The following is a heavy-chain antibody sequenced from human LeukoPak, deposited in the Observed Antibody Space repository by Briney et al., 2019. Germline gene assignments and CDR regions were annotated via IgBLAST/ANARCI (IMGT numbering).Heavy chain of an antibody. V-gene: IGHV1-24*01. CDR1: GYTLTELS. D-gene: IGHD6-6*01. CDR3: ATASPLQKCDAFDI. CDR2: FDPEDGET. Sequence: ASVKVSCKVSGYTLTELSMHWVRQAPGKGLEWMGGFDPEDGETIYAQKFQGRVTMTEDTSTDTAYMELSSLRSEDTAVYYCATASPLQKCDAFDIWGQGTMVTVSS. J-gene: IGHJ3*02.